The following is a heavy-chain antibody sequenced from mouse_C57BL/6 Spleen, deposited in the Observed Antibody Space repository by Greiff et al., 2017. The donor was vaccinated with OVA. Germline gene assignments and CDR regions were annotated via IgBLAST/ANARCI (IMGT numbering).Heavy chain of an antibody. J-gene: IGHJ4*01. Sequence: QVQLQQSGAELVRPGASVTLSCKASGYTFTDYEMHWVKQTPVHGLEWIGAIDPETGGTAYNQKFKAKAILTADKSSSTAYMELRSLTSEDSAVYSWTRERAVCGNYILAMDGWGQGTSVTVSS. V-gene: IGHV1-15*01. CDR3: TRERAVCGNYILAMDG. CDR1: GYTFTDYE. D-gene: IGHD2-1*01. CDR2: IDPETGGT.